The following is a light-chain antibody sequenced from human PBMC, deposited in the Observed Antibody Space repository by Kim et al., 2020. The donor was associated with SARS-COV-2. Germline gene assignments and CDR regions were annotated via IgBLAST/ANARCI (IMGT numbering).Light chain of an antibody. CDR2: GAS. Sequence: LSQGERATLSCRASQSVSNNYLAWYQHKPGQAPRLLIYGASSRATGIPDRFSGSGSGTDFTLTISRLEPEDFAVYYCQQYGSSPYTFGQGTKLEI. J-gene: IGKJ2*01. V-gene: IGKV3-20*01. CDR1: QSVSNNY. CDR3: QQYGSSPYT.